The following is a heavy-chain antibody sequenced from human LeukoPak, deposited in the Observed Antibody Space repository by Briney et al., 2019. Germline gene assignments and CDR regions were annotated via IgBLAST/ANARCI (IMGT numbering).Heavy chain of an antibody. D-gene: IGHD2-2*01. CDR1: GGSISSGSYY. J-gene: IGHJ2*01. Sequence: SETLSLTCTVSGGSISSGSYYWSWIRQPAGKGLEWIGRIYTSGSTNYNPSLKSRVTISVDTSKNQFSLKLSSVTAADTAVYYCARDPVKYCSSTSCPGLGLDLWGRGTLVTVSS. V-gene: IGHV4-61*02. CDR3: ARDPVKYCSSTSCPGLGLDL. CDR2: IYTSGST.